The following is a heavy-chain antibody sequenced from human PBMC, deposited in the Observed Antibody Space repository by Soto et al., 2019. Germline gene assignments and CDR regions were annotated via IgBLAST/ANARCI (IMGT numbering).Heavy chain of an antibody. CDR1: GFTFSSYG. CDR2: ISNGGSLT. Sequence: QLLESGGGLVQFGGSLRLSCAASGFTFSSYGMSWVRQVPGKGLEWVSSISNGGSLTYYADSVKGRCTISRDNSKSTLYLQMDSLGAEDTALYYCATILVTKQWYFHVWGRGTMVTVSS. CDR3: ATILVTKQWYFHV. V-gene: IGHV3-23*01. D-gene: IGHD4-17*01. J-gene: IGHJ2*01.